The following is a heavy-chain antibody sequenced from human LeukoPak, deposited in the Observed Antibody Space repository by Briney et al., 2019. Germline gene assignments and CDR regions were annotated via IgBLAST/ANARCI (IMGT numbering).Heavy chain of an antibody. Sequence: GGSLRLSCAASGFTFSSYSMNWVRQAPGKGLGWVSAISGSGGSTYYADSVKGRFTISRDNSKNTLYLQMNSLRAEDTAVYYCAKSVMIVVVIAYYFDYWGQGTLVTVSS. CDR1: GFTFSSYS. CDR3: AKSVMIVVVIAYYFDY. CDR2: ISGSGGST. V-gene: IGHV3-23*01. J-gene: IGHJ4*02. D-gene: IGHD3-22*01.